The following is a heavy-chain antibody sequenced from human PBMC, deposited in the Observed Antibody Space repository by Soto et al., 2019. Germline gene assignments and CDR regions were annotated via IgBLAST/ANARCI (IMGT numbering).Heavy chain of an antibody. Sequence: PSETLSLTCTVSGGSISSGDYYWSWIRQPPGKGLEWIGYIYYSGSTYYNPSLKSRVTISVDTSKNQFSLMLSFVTAADTAVYSCARGGAGYCSSTSCYSPAVYWFGPWGQGTLVTVSS. CDR2: IYYSGST. V-gene: IGHV4-30-4*01. CDR3: ARGGAGYCSSTSCYSPAVYWFGP. J-gene: IGHJ5*02. CDR1: GGSISSGDYY. D-gene: IGHD2-2*01.